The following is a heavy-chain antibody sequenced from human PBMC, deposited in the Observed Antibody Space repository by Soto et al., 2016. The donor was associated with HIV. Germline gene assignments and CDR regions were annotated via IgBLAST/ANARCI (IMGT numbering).Heavy chain of an antibody. D-gene: IGHD3-9*01. CDR2: VTISGTT. CDR1: GDSMTSGNYY. J-gene: IGHJ4*02. CDR3: ARVEWRYGDYYFES. Sequence: QVQLQESGPGLVKPSQTLSLTCTVSGDSMTSGNYYWSWIRQPAGKGLEWIGHVTISGTTNYSPSLESRVTLSLDLSENHLSLKMTSVTATDTAVYYCARVEWRYGDYYFESWGQGNPWSPSP. V-gene: IGHV4-61*02.